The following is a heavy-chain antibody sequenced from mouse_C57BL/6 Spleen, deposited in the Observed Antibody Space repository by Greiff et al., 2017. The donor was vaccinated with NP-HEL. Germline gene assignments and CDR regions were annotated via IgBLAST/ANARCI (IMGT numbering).Heavy chain of an antibody. J-gene: IGHJ4*01. CDR3: ARRGIYYDYDEDAMDY. CDR1: GYTFTSYT. D-gene: IGHD2-4*01. V-gene: IGHV1-4*01. CDR2: INPSSGYT. Sequence: QVQLKESGAELARPGASVKMSCKASGYTFTSYTMHWVKQRPGQGLEWIGYINPSSGYTKYNQKFKDKATLTADKSSSTAYMQLSSLTSEDSAVYYCARRGIYYDYDEDAMDYWGQGTSVTVSS.